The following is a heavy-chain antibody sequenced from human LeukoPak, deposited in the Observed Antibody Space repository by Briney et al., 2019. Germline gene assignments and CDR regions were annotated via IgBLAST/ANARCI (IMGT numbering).Heavy chain of an antibody. D-gene: IGHD2-8*01. V-gene: IGHV2-5*01. CDR2: IYWNDDK. CDR1: GFSLRSSGVG. J-gene: IGHJ4*02. Sequence: SGPTLVNPTQTLTLTCTFSGFSLRSSGVGVGWIRQPPGKALEWLALIYWNDDKSYRPSLKSGFTITEDTSKNQVVLRMTHMDPGDTGTYYCAQFFNGYFEYWGQGTLVTVSS. CDR3: AQFFNGYFEY.